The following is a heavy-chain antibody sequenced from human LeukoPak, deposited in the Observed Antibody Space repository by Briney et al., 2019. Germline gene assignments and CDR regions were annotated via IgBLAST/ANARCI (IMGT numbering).Heavy chain of an antibody. CDR3: ARLLWFGNSLGAFDI. CDR1: GGSISSSNW. Sequence: SGTLSLTCAVSGGSISSSNWWSWVRPPPGKGLEWIGEIYHSGSTNYNPSLKSRVTISVDKSKNQFSLKLSSVTAADTAVYYCARLLWFGNSLGAFDIWGQGTMVTVSS. V-gene: IGHV4-4*02. CDR2: IYHSGST. D-gene: IGHD3-10*01. J-gene: IGHJ3*02.